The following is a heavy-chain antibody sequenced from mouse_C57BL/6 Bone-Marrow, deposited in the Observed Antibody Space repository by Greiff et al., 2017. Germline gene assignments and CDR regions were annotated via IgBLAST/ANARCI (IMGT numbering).Heavy chain of an antibody. J-gene: IGHJ2*01. CDR3: ARGYYDYDGYYFDY. CDR1: GYTFTSYW. D-gene: IGHD2-4*01. CDR2: IDPSDSYT. Sequence: VQLQQSGAELVKPGASVKLSCKASGYTFTSYWMQWVKQRPGQGLEWIGEIDPSDSYTNYNQKFKGKATLTVDTSSSTAYMQLSSLTSEDSAVYYWARGYYDYDGYYFDYWGQGTTLTVSS. V-gene: IGHV1-50*01.